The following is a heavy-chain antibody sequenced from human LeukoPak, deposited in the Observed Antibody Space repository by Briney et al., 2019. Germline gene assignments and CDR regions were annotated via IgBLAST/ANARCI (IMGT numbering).Heavy chain of an antibody. Sequence: GGSLRLSCAASGFTFSSYWMTWVRQAPGKGLEWVSVIYSGGSTYYADSVKGRFTISRDNSKNTLYLQMNSLRAEDTAVYYCARGKITMVRGVNIYYYYYYMDVWGRGTTVTISS. CDR3: ARGKITMVRGVNIYYYYYYMDV. V-gene: IGHV3-53*01. J-gene: IGHJ6*03. CDR2: IYSGGST. CDR1: GFTFSSYW. D-gene: IGHD3-10*01.